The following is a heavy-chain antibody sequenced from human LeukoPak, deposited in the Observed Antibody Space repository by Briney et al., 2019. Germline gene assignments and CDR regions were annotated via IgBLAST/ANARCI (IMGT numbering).Heavy chain of an antibody. V-gene: IGHV6-1*01. CDR1: GDSVSSNSAA. D-gene: IGHD3-16*02. CDR3: ARDLYDYIWGSYRRSGAFDI. CDR2: TYYRSKWYN. Sequence: SQTLSLTCAISGDSVSSNSAAWNWIRQSPSRGLEWLGRTYYRSKWYNDYAVSVKSRITINPDTSKNQFSLQLNSVTPEDTAVYYCARDLYDYIWGSYRRSGAFDIWGQGTMVTVSS. J-gene: IGHJ3*02.